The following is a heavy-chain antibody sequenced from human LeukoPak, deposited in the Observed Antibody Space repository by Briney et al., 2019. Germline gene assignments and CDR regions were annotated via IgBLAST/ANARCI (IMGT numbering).Heavy chain of an antibody. J-gene: IGHJ4*02. V-gene: IGHV3-30-3*01. CDR3: AKDRYSYAFEYSDS. CDR1: GFTFSSYA. Sequence: GGSLRLSCAASGFTFSSYAMHWVRQAPGKGLEWVAVISYDGSNKYYADSVKGRFTISRDNSKNTLSLQVSSLRTEDTAVYYCAKDRYSYAFEYSDSWGQETLVTVSS. D-gene: IGHD5-18*01. CDR2: ISYDGSNK.